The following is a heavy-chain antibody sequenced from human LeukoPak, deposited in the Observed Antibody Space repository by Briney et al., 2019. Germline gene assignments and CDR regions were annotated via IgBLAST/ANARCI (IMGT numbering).Heavy chain of an antibody. Sequence: SGKVSCKASGGTFSSYAISWVRQAPGQGLEWMGGIIPIFGPANYAQKFKGRVTVTADDSTSTANMELSSLRSEDTAVYYGARGFWGYYVSSGDYGYWGQGTLVTVSS. V-gene: IGHV1-69*13. J-gene: IGHJ4*02. D-gene: IGHD3-22*01. CDR1: GGTFSSYA. CDR2: IIPIFGPA. CDR3: ARGFWGYYVSSGDYGY.